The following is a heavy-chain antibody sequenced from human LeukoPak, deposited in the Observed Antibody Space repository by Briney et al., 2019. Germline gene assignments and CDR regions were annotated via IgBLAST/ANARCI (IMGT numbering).Heavy chain of an antibody. CDR2: IYYSGST. CDR1: GGSISSSSYY. J-gene: IGHJ5*02. V-gene: IGHV4-39*01. D-gene: IGHD3-10*01. Sequence: SETLSLTCTVSGGSISSSSYYWGWIRQPPGKGLEWIGSIYYSGSTYYNPSLKSRVTISVDTSKNQFSLKLSSVTAADTAVYYCARPVHEGENMDNWFNPWGQGTLVTVSS. CDR3: ARPVHEGENMDNWFNP.